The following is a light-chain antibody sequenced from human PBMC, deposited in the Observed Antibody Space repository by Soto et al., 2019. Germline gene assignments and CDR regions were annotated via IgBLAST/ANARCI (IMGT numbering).Light chain of an antibody. CDR2: DAS. CDR1: QDISNC. V-gene: IGKV1-33*01. CDR3: QQCDQLPLT. Sequence: DIQMTQSPSSLSASVGDRVTITCQASQDISNCLNWYQQKPGKAPKLLIYDASKLETGVPSRFSGSGPATDFTLTISSLQAEDIARYYCQQCDQLPLTFGGGTKVEIK. J-gene: IGKJ4*01.